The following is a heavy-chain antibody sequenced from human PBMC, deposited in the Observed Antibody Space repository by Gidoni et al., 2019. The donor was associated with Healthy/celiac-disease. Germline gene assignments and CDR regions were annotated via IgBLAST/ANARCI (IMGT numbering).Heavy chain of an antibody. CDR1: GFTFTSSA. Sequence: QMQLVQSGPEVKKPGTSVKVSCKASGFTFTSSAVQWVRQARGQRLEWIGWIVVGSGNTNHAQKFQERVTITRDMSTSTAYMELSSLRSEDTAVYYCAAPNYYDSSGYVYYGMDVWGQGTTVTVSS. J-gene: IGHJ6*02. CDR3: AAPNYYDSSGYVYYGMDV. D-gene: IGHD3-22*01. V-gene: IGHV1-58*01. CDR2: IVVGSGNT.